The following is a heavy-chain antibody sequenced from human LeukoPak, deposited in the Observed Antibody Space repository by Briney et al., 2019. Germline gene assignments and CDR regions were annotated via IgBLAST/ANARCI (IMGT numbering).Heavy chain of an antibody. Sequence: SETLSLTCTVSGGSISSYYWSWIRQPPGKGLEWIGYIYYSGSTNYNPSLKSRVTISVDTSKNQFSLKLSSVTAADTAVYYCARVPTIFGVVTPHMDVWGKGTTVTVSS. CDR2: IYYSGST. J-gene: IGHJ6*03. V-gene: IGHV4-59*01. CDR1: GGSISSYY. D-gene: IGHD3-3*01. CDR3: ARVPTIFGVVTPHMDV.